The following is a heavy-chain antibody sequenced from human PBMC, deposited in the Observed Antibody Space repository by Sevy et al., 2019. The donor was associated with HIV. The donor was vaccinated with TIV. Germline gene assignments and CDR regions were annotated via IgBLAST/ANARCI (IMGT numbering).Heavy chain of an antibody. CDR3: ARGDVYMDV. J-gene: IGHJ6*03. CDR2: IYTGGNT. V-gene: IGHV3-53*01. CDR1: GFTVSDTF. Sequence: GGSLRLSCEASGFTVSDTFMNWVRQAPGKGLEWVAIIYTGGNTYYADSVKGRFTISRNNSRTTVFLQMNNLRAEDTAVYYGARGDVYMDVWGKGTTVTVSS.